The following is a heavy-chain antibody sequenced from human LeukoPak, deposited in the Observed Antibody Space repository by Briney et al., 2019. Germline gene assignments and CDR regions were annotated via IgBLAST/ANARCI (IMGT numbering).Heavy chain of an antibody. D-gene: IGHD1-26*01. Sequence: ASVKVSCKISGYTLTELSMHWVRQAPGKGLEWMGGFDPEDGETIYTQKFQGRVTMTEDTSTDTAYMGLSSLRSEDTAVYYCATELEVGANNPWVPFYYWGQGTLVTVSS. CDR1: GYTLTELS. V-gene: IGHV1-24*01. CDR3: ATELEVGANNPWVPFYY. CDR2: FDPEDGET. J-gene: IGHJ4*02.